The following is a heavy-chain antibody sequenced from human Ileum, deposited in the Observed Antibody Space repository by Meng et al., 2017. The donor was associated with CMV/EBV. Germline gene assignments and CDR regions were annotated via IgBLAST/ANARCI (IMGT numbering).Heavy chain of an antibody. CDR1: GDSFSYYY. Sequence: SETLSLTCAFYGDSFSYYYWNWVRQPPGKGLEWSGEINHTGVTTYSPSLKGRVTISVDTSKKQFSLSLTSVSAADTAVYYCARGSNLHVLVAWSQGTLVTVSS. CDR2: INHTGVT. CDR3: ARGSNLHVLVA. D-gene: IGHD3-3*02. J-gene: IGHJ5*02. V-gene: IGHV4-34*01.